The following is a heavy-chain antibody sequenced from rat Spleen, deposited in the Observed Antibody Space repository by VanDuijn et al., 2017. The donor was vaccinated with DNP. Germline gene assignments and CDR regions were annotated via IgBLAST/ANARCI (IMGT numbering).Heavy chain of an antibody. CDR1: GFTFSSYW. CDR2: ITTSGDST. J-gene: IGHJ4*01. CDR3: ARVGDLHYGGDGDVLDV. D-gene: IGHD1-1*01. V-gene: IGHV5-31*01. Sequence: EVQLVESGGDLVQPGGSLKLSCVASGFTFSSYWMHWVRQAPGKGLEWVASITTSGDSTSSPDSVKGRFTISRDNTNSTLYLQMNSLRSEDTATYYCARVGDLHYGGDGDVLDVWGQGTSVTVSS.